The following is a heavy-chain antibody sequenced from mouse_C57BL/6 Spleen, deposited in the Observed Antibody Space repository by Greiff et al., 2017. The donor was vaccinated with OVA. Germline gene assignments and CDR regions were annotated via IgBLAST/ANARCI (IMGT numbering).Heavy chain of an antibody. D-gene: IGHD3-3*01. Sequence: EVKVVESGGDLVKPGGSLKLSCAASGFTFSSYGMSWVRQTPDKRLEWVATISSGGSYTYYPDSVKGRFTISRDNAKNTLYLQMSSLKSEDTAMYYCAREGTPGFAYWGQGTLVTVSA. CDR3: AREGTPGFAY. CDR1: GFTFSSYG. CDR2: ISSGGSYT. J-gene: IGHJ3*01. V-gene: IGHV5-6*01.